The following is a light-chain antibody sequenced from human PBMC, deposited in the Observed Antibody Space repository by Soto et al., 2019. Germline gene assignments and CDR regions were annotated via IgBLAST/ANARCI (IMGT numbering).Light chain of an antibody. CDR3: SSYTTINTVVF. J-gene: IGLJ2*01. V-gene: IGLV2-14*03. CDR2: DVT. CDR1: TSDIGVYNY. Sequence: QSVLTQPASVSGSPGQSITFSCTGTTSDIGVYNYVSWYQHHPGKAPKLLIYDVTARPSGVSDRFSGSKSGTTASLTISGLQAEDEADYFCSSYTTINTVVFFGGGTKVTVL.